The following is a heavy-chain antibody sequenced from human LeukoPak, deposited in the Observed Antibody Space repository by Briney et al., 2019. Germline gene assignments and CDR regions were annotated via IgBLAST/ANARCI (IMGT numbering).Heavy chain of an antibody. CDR1: GGSFSGYY. J-gene: IGHJ6*03. D-gene: IGHD6-6*01. CDR3: ARAKAARNIYYYYYYMDV. V-gene: IGHV4-34*01. Sequence: PSETLSLTCAVYGGSFSGYYWSWIRQPPGKGLEWIGEINHSGSTNYNPSLKSRVTISVDTSKNQFSLKLSSVTAADTAVYYCARAKAARNIYYYYYYMDVWGKGTTVTVSS. CDR2: INHSGST.